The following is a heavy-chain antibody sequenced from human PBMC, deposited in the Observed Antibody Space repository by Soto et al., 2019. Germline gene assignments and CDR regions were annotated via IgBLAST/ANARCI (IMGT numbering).Heavy chain of an antibody. Sequence: PGGFLRLSCAAAGFTFSSYSMSWVRQAPGKGLEWVSAISGSGGSTYYADSVKGRFTISRDNSKNTLYLQMNSLRAEDTAVYYCAKDRSLGGYSSGCFDYWGQGTLVTVSS. CDR3: AKDRSLGGYSSGCFDY. J-gene: IGHJ4*02. CDR2: ISGSGGST. V-gene: IGHV3-23*01. CDR1: GFTFSSYS. D-gene: IGHD6-19*01.